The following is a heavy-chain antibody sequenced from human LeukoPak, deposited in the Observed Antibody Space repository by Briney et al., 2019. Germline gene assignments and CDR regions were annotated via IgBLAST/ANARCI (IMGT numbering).Heavy chain of an antibody. CDR1: GFTFSSYA. CDR3: APLGGSSGWRFDY. J-gene: IGHJ4*02. Sequence: PGGSLRLSCAASGFTFSSYAMSWVRQAPGKGLEWVSAISGSGGSTYYPDSVKGRFTISRDNSKTTLYLQMNSLRAEDTAVYYCAPLGGSSGWRFDYWGQGTLVTVSS. CDR2: ISGSGGST. D-gene: IGHD6-19*01. V-gene: IGHV3-23*01.